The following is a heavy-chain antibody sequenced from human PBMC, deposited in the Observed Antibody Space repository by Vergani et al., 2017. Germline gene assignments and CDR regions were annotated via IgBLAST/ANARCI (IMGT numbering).Heavy chain of an antibody. V-gene: IGHV3-23*01. CDR2: ISGSGGST. Sequence: EVQLLESGGGLVQPGGSLRLSCAASGFTFSSYAMSWVRQAPGKGLEWVSAISGSGGSTYYADSVKGRFTISRDNSKNTLYLQMNSLRAEDPAVYYCAKGSYSSSWLYNWFDPWGQGTLVTVSS. CDR3: AKGSYSSSWLYNWFDP. J-gene: IGHJ5*02. D-gene: IGHD6-13*01. CDR1: GFTFSSYA.